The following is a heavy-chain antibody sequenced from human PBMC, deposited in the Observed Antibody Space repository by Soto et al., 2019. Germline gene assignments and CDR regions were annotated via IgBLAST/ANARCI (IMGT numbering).Heavy chain of an antibody. J-gene: IGHJ4*02. CDR1: GFTVSSNS. CDR3: AILSN. Sequence: PGGSLRLSCAASGFTVSSNSMDWVRQASGKGLEWLSIIYSDGTTYYADSVKGRFTISRDNFKNTLYLQMNNLRAEDTAVYYCAILSNWGQGTLVTVSS. V-gene: IGHV3-53*01. D-gene: IGHD6-6*01. CDR2: IYSDGTT.